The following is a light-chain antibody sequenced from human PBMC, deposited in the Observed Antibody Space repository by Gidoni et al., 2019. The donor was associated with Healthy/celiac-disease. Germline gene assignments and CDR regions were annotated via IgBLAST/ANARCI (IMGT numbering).Light chain of an antibody. V-gene: IGKV1-5*03. Sequence: DIQMTQSPSTLSASVGDRVTITCRASQSISSWLAWYQQKPGKAPKLLIYKASSLESGVPSRFSGSGSGTEFTLTISRLQPDDFATYYCQQYNGYSFTFGPGTKVDI. CDR1: QSISSW. J-gene: IGKJ3*01. CDR3: QQYNGYSFT. CDR2: KAS.